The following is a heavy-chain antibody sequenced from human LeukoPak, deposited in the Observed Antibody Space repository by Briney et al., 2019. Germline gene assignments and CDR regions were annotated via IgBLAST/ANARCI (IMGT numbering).Heavy chain of an antibody. D-gene: IGHD5-24*01. Sequence: GGSLRLSCAASGFTFSSYAMSWVRQAPGKGLEWVSAISGSGGSTYYADSVKGRFTISRDNSKNTLYFHLNSLRAEDTAVYYCAREGHDRDHFDYWGQGALVTVSS. J-gene: IGHJ4*02. CDR2: ISGSGGST. CDR1: GFTFSSYA. V-gene: IGHV3-23*01. CDR3: AREGHDRDHFDY.